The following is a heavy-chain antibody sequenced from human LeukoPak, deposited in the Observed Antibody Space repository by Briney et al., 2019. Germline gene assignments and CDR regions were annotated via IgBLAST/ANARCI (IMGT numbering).Heavy chain of an antibody. D-gene: IGHD1-1*01. Sequence: SETLSLTCTVSGGSISSYYWSWIRQPPGKGLEWIGYIYYSGSTNYNPSLKSRVTISVDTSKNQFSLKLSSVTAADTAVYYCARVGYAPNWFDPWGQGTPVTVSS. V-gene: IGHV4-59*01. CDR2: IYYSGST. CDR3: ARVGYAPNWFDP. CDR1: GGSISSYY. J-gene: IGHJ5*02.